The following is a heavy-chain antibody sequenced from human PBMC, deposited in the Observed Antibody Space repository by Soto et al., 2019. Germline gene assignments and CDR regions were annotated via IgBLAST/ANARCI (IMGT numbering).Heavy chain of an antibody. CDR3: DRGTYYYGSGPTDV. CDR2: IYHSGST. Sequence: PSETLSLTWAGSGGSISSGGYSWSWIRKPPGKGLEWIGYIYHSGSTYYNPSLKSRVTISVDRSKNQFSLKLSSVTAADTAVYYCDRGTYYYGSGPTDVWGQGTTVTVS. D-gene: IGHD3-10*01. V-gene: IGHV4-30-2*01. CDR1: GGSISSGGYS. J-gene: IGHJ6*02.